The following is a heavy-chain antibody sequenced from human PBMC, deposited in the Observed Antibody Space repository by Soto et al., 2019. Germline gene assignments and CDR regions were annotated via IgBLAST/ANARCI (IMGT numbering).Heavy chain of an antibody. Sequence: ASVKVSCKASGYTFTSYAMHWVRQAPGQRLEWMGWINAGNGNTKYSQKFQGRVTITRDTSASTAYMELSSLRSEDTAVYYCAREAPYNWYLDYWGQGTLVSVSS. V-gene: IGHV1-3*01. CDR1: GYTFTSYA. CDR3: AREAPYNWYLDY. J-gene: IGHJ4*02. CDR2: INAGNGNT. D-gene: IGHD1-1*01.